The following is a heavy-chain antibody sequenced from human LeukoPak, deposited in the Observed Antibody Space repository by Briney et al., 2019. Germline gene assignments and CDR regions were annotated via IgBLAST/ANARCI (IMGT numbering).Heavy chain of an antibody. CDR1: GFTFNNYG. CDR2: ISGSGDST. V-gene: IGHV3-23*01. J-gene: IGHJ4*02. Sequence: PGGSLRLSCSASGFTFNNYGMSWVRQAPGKGLEWVSSISGSGDSTYYADSVKGRFTISRDNSENTLFLQMNSLRAEDTAVYFCTKDVKVTSRPYYFDYWGQGTLVTVSS. CDR3: TKDVKVTSRPYYFDY. D-gene: IGHD3-16*01.